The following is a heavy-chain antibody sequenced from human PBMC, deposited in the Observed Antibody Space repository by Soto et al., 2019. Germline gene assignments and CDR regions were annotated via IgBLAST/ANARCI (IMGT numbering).Heavy chain of an antibody. CDR1: GFTFSSYA. Sequence: AGGSLRLSCAASGFTFSSYAMSWVRQAPGKGLEWVSAISGSGGSTYYADSVKGRFTISRDNSKNTLYLQMNSLRAEDTAVYYCAKSADYGDYLWYFDYWGQGTLVTVSS. D-gene: IGHD4-17*01. V-gene: IGHV3-23*01. CDR2: ISGSGGST. CDR3: AKSADYGDYLWYFDY. J-gene: IGHJ4*02.